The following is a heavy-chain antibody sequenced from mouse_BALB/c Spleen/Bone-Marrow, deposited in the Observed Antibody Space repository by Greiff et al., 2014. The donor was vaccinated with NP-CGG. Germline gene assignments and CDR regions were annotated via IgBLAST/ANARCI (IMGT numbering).Heavy chain of an antibody. J-gene: IGHJ2*01. CDR2: ISYSGST. V-gene: IGHV3-2*02. Sequence: EVMLVESGPGLVKPSQSLSLTCTVTGYSITSDYAWNWIRQFPGNKLEWMGYISYSGSTSYNPSLKSRISITRDTSKNQFFLQLNSVTTEDTATYYCARSWLRRGFDYWGQGTTLTVSS. CDR3: ARSWLRRGFDY. D-gene: IGHD2-2*01. CDR1: GYSITSDYA.